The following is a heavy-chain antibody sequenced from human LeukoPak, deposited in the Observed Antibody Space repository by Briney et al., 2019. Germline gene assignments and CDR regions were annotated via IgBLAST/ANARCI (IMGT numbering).Heavy chain of an antibody. CDR2: IYTSGST. Sequence: SETLSLTCTVSGGSISSYYWSWIRQPAGKGLEWIGRIYTSGSTNYNPSLKSRVTISVDTSKNQFSLKLSSVTAADTAVYYCARAPWLKGSGWYGTFDYWGQGTLVTVSS. CDR1: GGSISSYY. J-gene: IGHJ4*02. CDR3: ARAPWLKGSGWYGTFDY. D-gene: IGHD6-19*01. V-gene: IGHV4-4*07.